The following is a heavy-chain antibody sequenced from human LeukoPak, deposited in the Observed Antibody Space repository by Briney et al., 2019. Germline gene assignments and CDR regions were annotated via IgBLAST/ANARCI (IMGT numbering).Heavy chain of an antibody. D-gene: IGHD3-10*01. CDR3: ARDAVYGSGSYYVYYFDY. CDR1: GGTFSSYA. Sequence: SVKVSCKASGGTFSSYAISWVRQAPGQGLEWMGRNIPILGIANYAQKFQGRVTITADKSTSTAYMELSSLRSEDTAVYYCARDAVYGSGSYYVYYFDYWGQGTLVTVSS. J-gene: IGHJ4*02. V-gene: IGHV1-69*04. CDR2: NIPILGIA.